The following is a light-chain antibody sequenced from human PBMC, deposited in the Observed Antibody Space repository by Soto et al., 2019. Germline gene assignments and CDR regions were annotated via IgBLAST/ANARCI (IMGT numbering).Light chain of an antibody. CDR1: QGISSY. CDR2: AAS. J-gene: IGKJ5*01. V-gene: IGKV1-8*01. Sequence: AIRMTQSPSSLSASTGDRVTISFRASQGISSYLAWYQQKPGKAPKLLIYAASTLQSGVPSRFSGSGSGTDFTLTISCLQSEDLATYYCQQYYSYPITFGQGTRLEIK. CDR3: QQYYSYPIT.